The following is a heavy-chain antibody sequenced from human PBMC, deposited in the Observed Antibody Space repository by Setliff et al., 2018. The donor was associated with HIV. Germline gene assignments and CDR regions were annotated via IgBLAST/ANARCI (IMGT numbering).Heavy chain of an antibody. V-gene: IGHV1-69*13. CDR1: GGTFSSYA. CDR2: TMPISGTP. D-gene: IGHD6-19*01. Sequence: ASVKVSCKASGGTFSSYAIYWVRQAPGQGLEWMGGTMPISGTPNYAQKFQGRVTITADESTNTAYMELSSLTSEDTAVYYCVIRKAGSGGSRPIDYWGQGTPVTVSS. J-gene: IGHJ4*02. CDR3: VIRKAGSGGSRPIDY.